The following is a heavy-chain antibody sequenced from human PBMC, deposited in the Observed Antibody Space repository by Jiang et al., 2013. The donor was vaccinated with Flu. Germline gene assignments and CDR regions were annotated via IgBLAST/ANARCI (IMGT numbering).Heavy chain of an antibody. J-gene: IGHJ6*02. CDR3: ARALGGYDIHKGMNIHHFFYYYYGMDV. CDR2: IYYSGST. CDR1: GGSISSYY. D-gene: IGHD3-9*01. V-gene: IGHV4-59*01. Sequence: GLVKPSETLSLTCTVSGGSISSYYWSWIRQPPGKGLEWIGYIYYSGSTNYNPSLKSRVTISVDTSKNQFSLKLSSVTAADTAVYYCARALGGYDIHKGMNIHHFFYYYYGMDVWGQGTTVTVSS.